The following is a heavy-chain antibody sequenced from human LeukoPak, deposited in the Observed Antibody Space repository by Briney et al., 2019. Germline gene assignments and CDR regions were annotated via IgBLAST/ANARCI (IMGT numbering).Heavy chain of an antibody. V-gene: IGHV4-4*07. CDR2: IYTSGST. CDR3: ARDVRKGWFREHRGASDI. CDR1: GGSISSYY. D-gene: IGHD3-10*01. Sequence: SETLSLTCTVSGGSISSYYWSWIRQPAGKGLEWIGRIYTSGSTNYNPSLKSRVTMSVDTSKNQFSLKLSSVTAADTAVYYCARDVRKGWFREHRGASDIWGQGTMVTVSS. J-gene: IGHJ3*02.